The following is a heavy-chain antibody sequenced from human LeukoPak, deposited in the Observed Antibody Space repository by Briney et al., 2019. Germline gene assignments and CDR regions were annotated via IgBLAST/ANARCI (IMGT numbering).Heavy chain of an antibody. CDR1: GFTFSTYG. CDR2: ISGSGGSI. D-gene: IGHD1-1*01. CDR3: AKDQSWNEDPHFDY. V-gene: IGHV3-23*01. J-gene: IGHJ4*02. Sequence: GGSLRLSCAASGFTFSTYGMHWVRQAPGKGLEWVSGISGSGGSIYYADSVKGRFTISRDKPKNTLYLQMNSLRAEDTAVYYCAKDQSWNEDPHFDYWGQGTLVTVSS.